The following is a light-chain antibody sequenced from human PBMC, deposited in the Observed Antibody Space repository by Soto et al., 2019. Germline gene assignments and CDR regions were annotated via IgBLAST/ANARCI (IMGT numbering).Light chain of an antibody. CDR1: SSDVGTYEV. V-gene: IGLV2-23*01. J-gene: IGLJ1*01. Sequence: QSALTQPASVSGSPGQSITISCTGTSSDVGTYEVVSWYQHHPGKAPKLMIYEGRKRPSGVSNRFSGSKSGNTASLTISGLQAEYEADYYCCSYAGSTTLDVFGTGTKVTVL. CDR2: EGR. CDR3: CSYAGSTTLDV.